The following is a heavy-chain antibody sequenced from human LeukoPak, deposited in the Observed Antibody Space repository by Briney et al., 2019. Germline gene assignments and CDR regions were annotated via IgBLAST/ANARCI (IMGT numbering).Heavy chain of an antibody. J-gene: IGHJ3*02. CDR2: INWNGGSS. CDR3: ARDIGSSIAFDI. D-gene: IGHD6-6*01. Sequence: PGGSLRLSCAASGFTFDEYGMNWVRQVPGKGLEWVSTINWNGGSSSYADSVKGRFTISRDNAKNSLYLQMNSLRAEDTALYYCARDIGSSIAFDIWGQGTMVTVSS. V-gene: IGHV3-20*04. CDR1: GFTFDEYG.